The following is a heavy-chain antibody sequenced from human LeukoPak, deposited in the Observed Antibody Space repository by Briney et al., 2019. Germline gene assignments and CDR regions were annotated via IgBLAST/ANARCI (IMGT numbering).Heavy chain of an antibody. CDR3: ALPGYGGNSFGWDY. D-gene: IGHD4-23*01. CDR2: IIPILGIA. V-gene: IGHV1-69*04. CDR1: GGTFSSYA. Sequence: SVKVSCKASGGTFSSYAISWVRQAPGQGVERMGRIIPILGIANYAQKFQGRVTITADKSTSTAYMELSSLRSEDTAVYYCALPGYGGNSFGWDYWGQGTLVTVSS. J-gene: IGHJ4*02.